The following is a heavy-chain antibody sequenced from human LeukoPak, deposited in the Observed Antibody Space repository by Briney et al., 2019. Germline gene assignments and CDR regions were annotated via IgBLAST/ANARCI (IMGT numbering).Heavy chain of an antibody. CDR3: ARMGGVLWFGEPNYFDY. CDR2: INPSGGST. CDR1: GYTFTGYY. V-gene: IGHV1-46*01. Sequence: ASVKVSCKASGYTFTGYYMHWVRQAPGQGLEWMGIINPSGGSTSYAQKFQGRVTMTRDTSTSTVYMELSSLRSEDTAVYYCARMGGVLWFGEPNYFDYWGQGTLVTVSS. D-gene: IGHD3-10*01. J-gene: IGHJ4*02.